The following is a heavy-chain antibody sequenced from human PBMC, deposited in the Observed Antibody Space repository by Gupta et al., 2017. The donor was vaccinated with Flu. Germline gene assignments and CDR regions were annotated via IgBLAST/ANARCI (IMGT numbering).Heavy chain of an antibody. J-gene: IGHJ4*02. V-gene: IGHV1-2*02. CDR2: INPDRCNT. Sequence: QVQLVQSGGEVREPGASVKVSCKASEYIFTDHPHYYITWVRRTPGKGLEWMGWINPDRCNTYYAQKFRGRVTLTRDTSINTAYMELSGLASDDTAIYSCVRVSSGFYFDYWGQGTLVTVSS. CDR1: EYIFTDHPHYY. D-gene: IGHD3-22*01. CDR3: VRVSSGFYFDY.